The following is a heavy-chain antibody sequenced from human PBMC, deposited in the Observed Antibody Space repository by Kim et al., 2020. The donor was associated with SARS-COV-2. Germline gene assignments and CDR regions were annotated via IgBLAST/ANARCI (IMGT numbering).Heavy chain of an antibody. CDR2: ISYDGSNK. CDR3: AREGRYSYGLSFDY. D-gene: IGHD5-18*01. V-gene: IGHV3-30-3*01. Sequence: GGSLRLSCAASGFTFSSYAMHWVRQAPGKGLEWVAVISYDGSNKYYADSVKGRFTISRDNSKNTLYLQMNSLRAEDTAVYYCAREGRYSYGLSFDYWGQGTLVTVSS. J-gene: IGHJ4*02. CDR1: GFTFSSYA.